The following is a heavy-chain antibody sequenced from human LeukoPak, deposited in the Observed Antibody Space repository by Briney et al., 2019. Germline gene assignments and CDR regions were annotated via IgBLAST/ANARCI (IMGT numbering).Heavy chain of an antibody. V-gene: IGHV4-39*07. J-gene: IGHJ5*02. CDR3: ALRNWDNWFDP. CDR1: GGSIRSSYYY. Sequence: PSENLSLTCTVSGGSIRSSYYYWGWIRQPPGKGLEWIGSIYDSGSTYYNPSLKSRVTISVDTSKNQFSLKLSSVTAADTAVYYCALRNWDNWFDPWGQGTLVTVSS. D-gene: IGHD1-1*01. CDR2: IYDSGST.